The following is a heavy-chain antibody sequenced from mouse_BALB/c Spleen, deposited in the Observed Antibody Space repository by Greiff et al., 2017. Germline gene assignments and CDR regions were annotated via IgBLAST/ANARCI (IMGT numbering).Heavy chain of an antibody. CDR1: GYTFTSYT. CDR2: INPSSGYT. J-gene: IGHJ4*01. CDR3: ARYYWDRAMDY. Sequence: QVHVKQSGAELARPGASVKMSCKASGYTFTSYTMHWVKQRPGQGLEWIGYINPSSGYTNYNQKFKDKATLTADKSSSTAYMQLSSLTSEDSAVYYCARYYWDRAMDYWGQGTSVTVSS. D-gene: IGHD4-1*01. V-gene: IGHV1-4*01.